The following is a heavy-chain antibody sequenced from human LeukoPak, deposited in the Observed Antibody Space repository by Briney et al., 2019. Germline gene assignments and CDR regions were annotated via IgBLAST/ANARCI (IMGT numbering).Heavy chain of an antibody. CDR3: AKDWGMGDQLLRIDY. J-gene: IGHJ4*02. CDR1: GFTFSTYA. D-gene: IGHD2-2*01. V-gene: IGHV3-23*01. Sequence: GGSLRLSCTASGFTFSTYAMNWVRQAPGKGLEWVSGISGSGVSTYYADSVKGRFTISRDNSNNTLYLQMSSLGAEDTAVYYCAKDWGMGDQLLRIDYWGRGTLVTVSS. CDR2: ISGSGVST.